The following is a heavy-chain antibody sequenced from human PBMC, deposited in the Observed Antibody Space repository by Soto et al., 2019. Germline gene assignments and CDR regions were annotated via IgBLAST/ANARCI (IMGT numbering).Heavy chain of an antibody. CDR3: ARDVTQGWYFDL. J-gene: IGHJ2*01. V-gene: IGHV3-30*04. CDR1: GFIFSSYA. D-gene: IGHD2-21*02. CDR2: ISSDGRNK. Sequence: QVQLVESGGGVVQPGRSLRLSGAASGFIFSSYAMHWVRQAPGEGLEWVAVISSDGRNKYYADSVKGRFTISRDNSTNTLYRQINSLRAEDTAVYYCARDVTQGWYFDLWGSGTLVTVSS.